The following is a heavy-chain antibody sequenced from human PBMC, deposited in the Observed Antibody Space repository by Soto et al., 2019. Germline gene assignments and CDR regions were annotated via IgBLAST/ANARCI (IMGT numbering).Heavy chain of an antibody. D-gene: IGHD2-2*01. Sequence: SVKVSCKASGGTFSSYAISWVRQAPGQGLEWMGGIIPIFDTANYAQNFQGRVTITAGEYTSTAYMELSSLRSEDTAAYYCARHDCISSSCYYYYYYGMDVWGQGTTVTVSS. J-gene: IGHJ6*02. CDR2: IIPIFDTA. CDR1: GGTFSSYA. CDR3: ARHDCISSSCYYYYYYGMDV. V-gene: IGHV1-69*13.